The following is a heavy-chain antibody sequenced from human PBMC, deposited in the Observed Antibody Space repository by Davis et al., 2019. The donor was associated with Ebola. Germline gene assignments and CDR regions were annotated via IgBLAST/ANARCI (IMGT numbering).Heavy chain of an antibody. CDR3: TRTGLYCTNGVCYTGYYYGMDV. V-gene: IGHV3-73*01. D-gene: IGHD2-8*01. CDR1: GFTFSGSA. CDR2: IRSKANSYAT. Sequence: GESLKISCAASGFTFSGSAMHWVRQASGKGLEWVGRIRSKANSYATAYAASVKGRFTISRDDSKNTAYLQMNSLKTEDTAVYYRTRTGLYCTNGVCYTGYYYGMDVWGQGTTVTVSS. J-gene: IGHJ6*02.